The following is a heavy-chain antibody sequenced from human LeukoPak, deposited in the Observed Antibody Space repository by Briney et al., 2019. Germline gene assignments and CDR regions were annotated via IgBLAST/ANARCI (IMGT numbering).Heavy chain of an antibody. Sequence: ASVKVSCKASGGTFSSYAISWVRQAPGQGLEWMGRIIPILGIANYAQKFQGRVTITADKSTSTAYMELSSMRSEYTAGYYCARKSLSTMIADRNAFDIWGQGTMVTVSS. J-gene: IGHJ3*02. CDR2: IIPILGIA. CDR3: ARKSLSTMIADRNAFDI. CDR1: GGTFSSYA. V-gene: IGHV1-69*04. D-gene: IGHD3-22*01.